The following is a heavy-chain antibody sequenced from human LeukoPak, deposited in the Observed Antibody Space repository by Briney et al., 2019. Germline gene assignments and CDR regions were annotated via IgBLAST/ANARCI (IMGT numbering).Heavy chain of an antibody. D-gene: IGHD5-24*01. CDR3: ARDQRRDGYDFS. CDR1: GGTFSSYT. Sequence: SVKVSCKASGGTFSSYTISWVRQAPGQGLEWMGRIIPILGIANYAQKFQGRVTITADKSTSTAYMELSSLRSEDTAVYYCARDQRRDGYDFSWGQGTLVTVSS. CDR2: IIPILGIA. V-gene: IGHV1-69*04. J-gene: IGHJ5*02.